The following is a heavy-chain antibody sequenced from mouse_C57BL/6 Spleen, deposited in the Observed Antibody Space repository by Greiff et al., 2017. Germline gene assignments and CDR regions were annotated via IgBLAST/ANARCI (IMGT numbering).Heavy chain of an antibody. J-gene: IGHJ2*01. CDR1: GFTFTDYY. D-gene: IGHD2-3*01. CDR2: IRNKANGYTT. Sequence: EVKLMESGGGLVQPGGSLSLSCAASGFTFTDYYMSWVRQPPGKALEWLGFIRNKANGYTTEYSASVKGRFTISRDNSQSILYLQMNALRAEDSATYYCARYDDGYYPYYFDYWGQGTTLTVSS. V-gene: IGHV7-3*01. CDR3: ARYDDGYYPYYFDY.